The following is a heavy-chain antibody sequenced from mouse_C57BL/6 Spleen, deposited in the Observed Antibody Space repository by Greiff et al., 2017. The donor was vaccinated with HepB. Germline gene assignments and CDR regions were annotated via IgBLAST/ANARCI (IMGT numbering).Heavy chain of an antibody. CDR1: GYTFTDYN. CDR3: ARLGTGTRNY. V-gene: IGHV1-22*01. Sequence: EVKLQESGPELVKPGASVKMSCKASGYTFTDYNMHWVKQSHGKSLEWIGYINPNNGGTSYNQKFKGKATLTVNKSSSTAYMELRSLTSEDSAVYYCARLGTGTRNYWGQGTTLTVSS. J-gene: IGHJ2*01. D-gene: IGHD4-1*01. CDR2: INPNNGGT.